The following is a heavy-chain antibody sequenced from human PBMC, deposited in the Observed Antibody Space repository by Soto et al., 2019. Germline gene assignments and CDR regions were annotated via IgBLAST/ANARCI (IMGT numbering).Heavy chain of an antibody. D-gene: IGHD4-4*01. CDR2: IFPRDSDT. CDR3: ARALNYSNFDY. V-gene: IGHV5-51*01. CDR1: GYNFMRHW. Sequence: GESLKISCEVSGYNFMRHWIAWVRQMPGKGLEWMGTIFPRDSDTRYSPSFQGQVTISADKSINTAYVQWTSLEASGTAIYFCARALNYSNFDYWGQGTLVTVSS. J-gene: IGHJ4*02.